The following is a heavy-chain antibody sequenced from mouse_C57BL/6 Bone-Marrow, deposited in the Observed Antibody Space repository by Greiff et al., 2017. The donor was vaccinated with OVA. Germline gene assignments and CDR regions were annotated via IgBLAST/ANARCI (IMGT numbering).Heavy chain of an antibody. J-gene: IGHJ3*01. CDR1: GYTFTSYG. D-gene: IGHD3-2*02. CDR2: IYPRSGNT. Sequence: QVTLKESGAELARPGASVKLSCKASGYTFTSYGISWVKQRTGQGLEWIGEIYPRSGNTYYNEKFKGKATLTADKSSSTAYMELRSLTSEDSAVYFCASIDSSGPAWFAYWGQGTLVTVSA. V-gene: IGHV1-81*01. CDR3: ASIDSSGPAWFAY.